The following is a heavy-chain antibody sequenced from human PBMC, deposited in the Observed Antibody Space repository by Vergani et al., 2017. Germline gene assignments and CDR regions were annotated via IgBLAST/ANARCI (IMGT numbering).Heavy chain of an antibody. CDR2: IYTSGST. CDR3: ARDEYDILTGYHHDD. D-gene: IGHD3-9*01. Sequence: QVQLQESGPGLVKPSETLSLTCTVSGGSISSYYWSWIRQPAGKGLEWIGRIYTSGSTNYNPSLKSRVTMSVDTSKNQFSLKLSSVTAADTAVYYCARDEYDILTGYHHDDWGQGTLVTVSS. CDR1: GGSISSYY. J-gene: IGHJ4*02. V-gene: IGHV4-4*07.